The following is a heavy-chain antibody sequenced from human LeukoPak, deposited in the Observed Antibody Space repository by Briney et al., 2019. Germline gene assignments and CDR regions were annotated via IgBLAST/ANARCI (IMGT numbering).Heavy chain of an antibody. V-gene: IGHV3-7*01. Sequence: GGSLRLSCAASGFTFSSYWMSWVRQAPGKGLEWVANIKQDGSEKIYVDSVKGRFTISRDNAKNSLELQMNSLRDEDTAVYYCARAGGYASSWAYWGQGTPVTVSS. CDR1: GFTFSSYW. CDR3: ARAGGYASSWAY. D-gene: IGHD5-12*01. CDR2: IKQDGSEK. J-gene: IGHJ4*02.